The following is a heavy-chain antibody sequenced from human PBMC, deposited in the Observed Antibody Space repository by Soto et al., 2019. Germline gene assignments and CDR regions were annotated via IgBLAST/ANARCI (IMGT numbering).Heavy chain of an antibody. CDR1: GYSFSDYH. Sequence: ASVKVSCKASGYSFSDYHIHWVRQAPGQGLEWLGRINPKSGGTSSAQKFQGWVTMTRDTSISTAYMELTRLRSDDTAVYFCARGHSTDCSNGVCSFFYNHEMDVWGPGTTLTVSS. CDR2: INPKSGGT. V-gene: IGHV1-2*04. D-gene: IGHD2-8*01. CDR3: ARGHSTDCSNGVCSFFYNHEMDV. J-gene: IGHJ6*02.